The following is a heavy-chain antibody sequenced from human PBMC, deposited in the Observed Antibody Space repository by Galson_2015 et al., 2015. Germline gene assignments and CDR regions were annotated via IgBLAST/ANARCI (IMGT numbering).Heavy chain of an antibody. J-gene: IGHJ2*01. V-gene: IGHV3-33*01. Sequence: SLRLSCAASGFTFSSYGMHWVRQAPGKGLEWVAVIWYDGSNKYYADSVKGRFTISRDNSKNTLYLQMNSLRAEDTAVYYCARGKQEWDSSSKGGGQWYFDLWGRGTLVTVSS. D-gene: IGHD6-13*01. CDR3: ARGKQEWDSSSKGGGQWYFDL. CDR2: IWYDGSNK. CDR1: GFTFSSYG.